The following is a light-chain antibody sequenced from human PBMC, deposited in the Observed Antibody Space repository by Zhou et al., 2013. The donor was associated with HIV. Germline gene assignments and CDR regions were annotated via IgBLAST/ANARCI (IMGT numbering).Light chain of an antibody. V-gene: IGKV3-20*01. CDR3: QQHGSSPFT. CDR2: DAS. Sequence: EIVMTQSPATLSVSPGERATLSCRASQSVSSYLTWYQQKPGQAPRLLIYDASNRATGIPARFSGSGTGSGTDFTLTISRLEPEDVAVYYCQQHGSSPFTFGGGTKVEIK. J-gene: IGKJ4*01. CDR1: QSVSSY.